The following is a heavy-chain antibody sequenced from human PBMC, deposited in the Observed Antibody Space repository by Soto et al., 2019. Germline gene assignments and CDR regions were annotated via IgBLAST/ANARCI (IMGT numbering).Heavy chain of an antibody. CDR2: MNPNRGNT. CDR1: GYTFTSYD. CDR3: ARVAYYDFWSGYYKGYYYDYMDV. Sequence: QVQLVQSGAEVKKPGASVKVSCKASGYTFTSYDINWVRQATGQGLEWMGWMNPNRGNTGYAQKFQGRVTMTRNTSISTAYMELSSLRSEDTAVYYCARVAYYDFWSGYYKGYYYDYMDVWGKGTTVTGSS. D-gene: IGHD3-3*01. V-gene: IGHV1-8*01. J-gene: IGHJ6*03.